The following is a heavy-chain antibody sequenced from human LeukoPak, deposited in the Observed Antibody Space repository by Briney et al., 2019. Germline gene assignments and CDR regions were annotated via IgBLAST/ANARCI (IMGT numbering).Heavy chain of an antibody. CDR2: FHAGDSDT. V-gene: IGHV5-51*01. J-gene: IGHJ4*02. D-gene: IGHD2-15*01. CDR3: ARQGYCSYGRCTPEVGY. CDR1: GYTFTSYW. Sequence: GESLKISCKGSGYTFTSYWIGWVRQLPGKGLEWMGIFHAGDSDTRYSPSFQGQVTFSSDKSISTAYLQWSSLKASDTAMYYCARQGYCSYGRCTPEVGYWGQGTLVTVSS.